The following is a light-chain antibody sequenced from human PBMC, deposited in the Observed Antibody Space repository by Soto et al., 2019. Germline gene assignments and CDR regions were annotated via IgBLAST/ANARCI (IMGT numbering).Light chain of an antibody. CDR1: QSVSSN. CDR2: DAS. V-gene: IGKV3-15*01. J-gene: IGKJ5*01. CDR3: QQYNNWPLSIT. Sequence: EIVMTQSPATRSVSPGERATLSCRASQSVSSNLAWYQQKPGQAPRLLIYDASTRATVIPARFSGSGSGTEFTLTISSLQSEDFTVYYCQQYNNWPLSITFGQGTRLEIK.